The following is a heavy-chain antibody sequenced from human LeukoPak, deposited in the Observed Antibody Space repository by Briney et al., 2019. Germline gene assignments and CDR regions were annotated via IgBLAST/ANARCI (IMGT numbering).Heavy chain of an antibody. CDR1: GFTFSSYW. CDR3: ARGLSSGWYGALLY. Sequence: GGSLRLSCAASGFTFSSYWMSWVRQAPGKGLEWVANIKQDGSEKYYADSVKGRFTISRDNAKNSLYLQMNSLRAEDTAVYYCARGLSSGWYGALLYWGQGTLVTVSS. CDR2: IKQDGSEK. V-gene: IGHV3-7*01. D-gene: IGHD6-19*01. J-gene: IGHJ4*02.